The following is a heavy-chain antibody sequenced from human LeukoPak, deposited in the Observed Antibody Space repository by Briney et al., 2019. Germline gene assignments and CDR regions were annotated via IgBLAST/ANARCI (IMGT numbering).Heavy chain of an antibody. CDR3: ARYAGSYRSGFDY. D-gene: IGHD3-16*02. J-gene: IGHJ4*02. CDR1: GYTFTIYA. CDR2: INAGNGNT. V-gene: IGHV1-3*01. Sequence: ASVKVSCKASGYTFTIYAMHWVRQAPGQRLEWMGWINAGNGNTKYSQRFQDRVTITRDTSASTAYMELSSLRSEDTAVYYCARYAGSYRSGFDYWGQGTLVTVSS.